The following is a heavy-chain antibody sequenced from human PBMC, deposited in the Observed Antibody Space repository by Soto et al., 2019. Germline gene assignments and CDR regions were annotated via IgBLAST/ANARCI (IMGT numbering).Heavy chain of an antibody. CDR3: TTDLVVDDYIWGSYRYDDGTGHAFDI. CDR2: IKSKTDGGTT. Sequence: GGSLRLSCAASGFTFSNAWMSWVRQAPGKGLEWVGRIKSKTDGGTTDYAAPVKGRFTISRDDSKNTLYLQMNSLKTEDTAVYYCTTDLVVDDYIWGSYRYDDGTGHAFDIWGQGTMVTVSS. V-gene: IGHV3-15*01. J-gene: IGHJ3*02. CDR1: GFTFSNAW. D-gene: IGHD3-16*02.